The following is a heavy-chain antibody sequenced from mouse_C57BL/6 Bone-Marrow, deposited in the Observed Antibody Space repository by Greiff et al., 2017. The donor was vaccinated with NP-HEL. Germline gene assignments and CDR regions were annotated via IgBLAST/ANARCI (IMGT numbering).Heavy chain of an antibody. V-gene: IGHV3-6*01. CDR3: ARVYYYAMDY. Sequence: EESGPGLVKPSQSLSLTCSVTGYSITSGYYWNWIRQFPGNKLEWMGYISYDGSNNYNPSLKNRISITRDTSKNQFFLKLNSVTTEDTATYYCARVYYYAMDYWGQGTSVTVSS. CDR1: GYSITSGYY. CDR2: ISYDGSN. J-gene: IGHJ4*01.